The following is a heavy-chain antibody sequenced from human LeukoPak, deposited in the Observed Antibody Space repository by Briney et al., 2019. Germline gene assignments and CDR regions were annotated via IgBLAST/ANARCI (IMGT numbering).Heavy chain of an antibody. D-gene: IGHD3-10*01. J-gene: IGHJ6*02. V-gene: IGHV6-1*01. CDR1: GDSVSSNSAA. Sequence: SQTLSLTCAISGDSVSSNSAAWNWIRQSPSRGLEWLGRTYYRSKWYNDYAVSVKSRITINPDTSKNQFSLQLNSVTPEDTAAYYCARGLLWFGELSWGMDVWGQGTTVTVSS. CDR3: ARGLLWFGELSWGMDV. CDR2: TYYRSKWYN.